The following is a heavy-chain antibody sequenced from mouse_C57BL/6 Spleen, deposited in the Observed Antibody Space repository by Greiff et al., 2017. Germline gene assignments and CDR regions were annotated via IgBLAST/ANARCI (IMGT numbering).Heavy chain of an antibody. V-gene: IGHV1-69*01. J-gene: IGHJ2*01. CDR2: IDPSDSYT. CDR1: GYTFTSYW. Sequence: QVHVKQPGAELVMPGASVKLSCKASGYTFTSYWMHWVKQRPGQGLEWIGEIDPSDSYTNYNQKFKGKSTLTVDKSSSTAYMQLSSLTSEDSAVYYCAKLRRGAFDYWGQGTTLTVSA. CDR3: AKLRRGAFDY. D-gene: IGHD2-12*01.